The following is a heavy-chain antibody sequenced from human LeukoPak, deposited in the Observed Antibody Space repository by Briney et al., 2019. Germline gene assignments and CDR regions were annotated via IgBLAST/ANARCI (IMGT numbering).Heavy chain of an antibody. J-gene: IGHJ3*02. CDR3: ARGRGYGGNYLRSFDI. CDR1: GDSISSYF. V-gene: IGHV4-59*08. CDR2: NSGST. Sequence: SETLSLTCAVSGDSISSYFWSWLRQPPGKGLEWIGYNSGSTNYNPSLKSRVTILLARSKNQFSLKLSSVTAADTAVYYCARGRGYGGNYLRSFDIWGQGTMVTVSS. D-gene: IGHD1-26*01.